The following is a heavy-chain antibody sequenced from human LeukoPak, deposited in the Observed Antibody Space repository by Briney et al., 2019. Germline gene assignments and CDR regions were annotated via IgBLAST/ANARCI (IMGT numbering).Heavy chain of an antibody. CDR1: GFTFSSYG. CDR3: AKDMSGWTYFDY. J-gene: IGHJ4*02. D-gene: IGHD6-19*01. V-gene: IGHV3-30*02. CDR2: IRYDGSNE. Sequence: GGSLRLSCAASGFTFSSYGMHWVRQAPGKGLEWVAFIRYDGSNEYYADSVKGRFTISRDNSKNTLYPQMNSLRAEDTAVYYCAKDMSGWTYFDYWGQGTLVTVSS.